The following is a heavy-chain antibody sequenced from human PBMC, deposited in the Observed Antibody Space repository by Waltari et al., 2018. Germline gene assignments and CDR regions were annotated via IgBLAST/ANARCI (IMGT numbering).Heavy chain of an antibody. V-gene: IGHV4-39*01. J-gene: IGHJ4*02. CDR3: ARHFRATRDFDY. Sequence: QLQLQESGPGLVKPSETLSLTCTVSGGSISSSSYYWGWIRQPPGKGLEWIGSIYYSGSTYYNPSLKSRVTISVDTSKNQFSLELSSVTAADTAVYYCARHFRATRDFDYWGQGTLVTVSS. CDR2: IYYSGST. CDR1: GGSISSSSYY. D-gene: IGHD1-26*01.